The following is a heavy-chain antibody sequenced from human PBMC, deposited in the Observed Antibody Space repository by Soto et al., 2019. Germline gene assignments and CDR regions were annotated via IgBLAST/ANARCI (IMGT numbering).Heavy chain of an antibody. CDR1: GFTFSSYV. CDR3: TRGYYGPDY. D-gene: IGHD3-10*01. J-gene: IGHJ4*02. CDR2: IDNDGGTT. V-gene: IGHV3-74*01. Sequence: EVQLVESGGGSVQPGVSLSLSCAASGFTFSSYVMSWVRQAPGKGLVWVSRIDNDGGTTNYADSVKGRFTISRDNAKNTLYLQMNSLRAEDTAVYYCTRGYYGPDYWGQGTLVTVSS.